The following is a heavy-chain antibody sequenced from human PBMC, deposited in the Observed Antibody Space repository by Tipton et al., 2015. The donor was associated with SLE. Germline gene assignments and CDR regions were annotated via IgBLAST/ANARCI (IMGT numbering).Heavy chain of an antibody. CDR3: AKVRAPITAVDL. D-gene: IGHD5-24*01. CDR2: ISYDGSNK. Sequence: SLRLSCAASGFTFSTYAMHWVRQAPGKGLEWVAVISYDGSNKYYTDSVKGRFTISRDNAKNSLYLQMNSLRPEDTAMYYCAKVRAPITAVDLWGQGTLVTLSS. V-gene: IGHV3-30*04. CDR1: GFTFSTYA. J-gene: IGHJ5*02.